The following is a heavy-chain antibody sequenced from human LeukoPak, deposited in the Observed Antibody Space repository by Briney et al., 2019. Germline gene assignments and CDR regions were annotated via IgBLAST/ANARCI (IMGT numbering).Heavy chain of an antibody. CDR1: GFTFSSYA. D-gene: IGHD4-11*01. CDR3: AKDAFHSNYGIPRFDP. CDR2: ISGGGGST. Sequence: GGSLRLSCAASGFTFSSYAMSWVRQAPGKGLEWVSGISGGGGSTYYADSVKGRSTISRDNSKNTLYLQMNSLRAEDTAVYYCAKDAFHSNYGIPRFDPWGQGTLVTVSS. V-gene: IGHV3-23*01. J-gene: IGHJ5*02.